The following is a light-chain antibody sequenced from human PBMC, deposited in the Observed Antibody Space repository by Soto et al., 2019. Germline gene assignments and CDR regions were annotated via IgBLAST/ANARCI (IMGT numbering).Light chain of an antibody. CDR1: QSVSSN. CDR3: QQLHDYPIT. V-gene: IGKV3-15*01. Sequence: EIVMTQSPATLSVSPVERVSLSFRAIQSVSSNLAWYQQKPGQAPRLLIYGASTRATGIPARFSGSGSGTDFTLTISSLQPEDFATYYCQQLHDYPITFGQGTRLEIK. J-gene: IGKJ5*01. CDR2: GAS.